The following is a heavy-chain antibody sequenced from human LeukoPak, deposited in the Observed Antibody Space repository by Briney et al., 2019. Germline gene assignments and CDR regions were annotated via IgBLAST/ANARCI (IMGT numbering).Heavy chain of an antibody. CDR3: ARVDGDGYNIPDY. CDR1: GESFSSYY. CDR2: INHSGNT. D-gene: IGHD5-24*01. Sequence: KPSETLSLTCAVYGESFSSYYWSWIRQPPGKGLEWIGEINHSGNTNYNPSLKGRVTISVDTSKNQFSLKLSSVTAADTAVYYCARVDGDGYNIPDYWGQGTLVTVSS. J-gene: IGHJ4*02. V-gene: IGHV4-34*01.